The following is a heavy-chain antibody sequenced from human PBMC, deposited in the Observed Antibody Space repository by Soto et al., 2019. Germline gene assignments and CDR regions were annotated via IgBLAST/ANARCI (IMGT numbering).Heavy chain of an antibody. D-gene: IGHD4-17*01. J-gene: IGHJ4*02. V-gene: IGHV3-23*01. CDR2: ISGSDGST. CDR1: GFTLNNHA. Sequence: LRLSCTASGFTLNNHAMSWVRQAPGKGLEWVSVISGSDGSTYYTDSVRGRFSISRDSSKNTLYLQMSSLRAEDTAVYYCASPPRATVTDNIFDFWGPGTLVTVSS. CDR3: ASPPRATVTDNIFDF.